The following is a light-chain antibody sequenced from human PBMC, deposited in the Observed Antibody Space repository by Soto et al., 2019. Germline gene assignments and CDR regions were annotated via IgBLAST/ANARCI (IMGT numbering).Light chain of an antibody. Sequence: DIQMTQSPSSLSASVGDRGTITCRASQGIGDDLGGFLQKPGKAPKRLIYAASTLHSGVPSRFSGSGYATDFTLTVSSLQPEDFATYYCLQYNRYPWTFGQGTKVEIK. V-gene: IGKV1-17*01. J-gene: IGKJ1*01. CDR2: AAS. CDR1: QGIGDD. CDR3: LQYNRYPWT.